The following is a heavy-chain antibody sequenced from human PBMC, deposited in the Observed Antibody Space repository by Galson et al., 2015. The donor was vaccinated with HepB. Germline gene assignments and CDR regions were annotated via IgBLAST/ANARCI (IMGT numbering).Heavy chain of an antibody. J-gene: IGHJ6*03. CDR1: GGTFSNHA. V-gene: IGHV1-69*06. D-gene: IGHD3-16*01. Sequence: SVKVSCKASGGTFSNHAISWVRQAPGQGLEWMGAIIPIFSSTNNAQKFQGRVTITADKSTSTVYMELSSLTSEDTAVYYCARDGAVEWMTVDYYYMDVWGKGTTVPVSS. CDR2: IIPIFSST. CDR3: ARDGAVEWMTVDYYYMDV.